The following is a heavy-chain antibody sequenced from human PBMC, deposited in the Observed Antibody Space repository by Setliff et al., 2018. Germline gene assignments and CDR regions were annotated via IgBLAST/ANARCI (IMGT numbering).Heavy chain of an antibody. CDR2: IFNDGST. CDR1: GITISNNF. J-gene: IGHJ5*02. Sequence: GGSLRLSCVVSGITISNNFWSWVRQAPGKGLEWVSIIFNDGSTYYADSVKGRFTISRDISTSTLYLHMNSLRAEDTAMYYCARDRGGTNPWFDPWGQGTLVTVSS. D-gene: IGHD3-10*01. V-gene: IGHV3-53*01. CDR3: ARDRGGTNPWFDP.